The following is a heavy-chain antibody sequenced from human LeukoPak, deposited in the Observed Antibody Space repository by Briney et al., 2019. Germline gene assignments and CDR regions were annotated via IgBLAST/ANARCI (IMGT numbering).Heavy chain of an antibody. D-gene: IGHD2/OR15-2a*01. J-gene: IGHJ4*02. Sequence: GASVNVSCNAAGGTFSSYAITWVRQSPGQGLEWMGWIRTYNGETNYEEKLQGRVPMTTDTSTSTAYMELRSLTSDDTAVSYCARALFGNDRVYFTEFDFWGQETLVTVSS. V-gene: IGHV1-18*01. CDR3: ARALFGNDRVYFTEFDF. CDR2: IRTYNGET. CDR1: GGTFSSYA.